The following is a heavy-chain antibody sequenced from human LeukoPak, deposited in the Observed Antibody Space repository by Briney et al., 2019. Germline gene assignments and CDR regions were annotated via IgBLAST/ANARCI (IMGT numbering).Heavy chain of an antibody. Sequence: SETLSLTCTVSGGSISSYYWSWIRQPAGKGLEWIGRIYTSGSTNYNPSLKSRVTMSVDTSKNQFSLKLSSVTAADTAVYYCSGSGSYYNFRDMYYYYYMDVWGKGTTVTVSS. D-gene: IGHD3-10*01. CDR1: GGSISSYY. CDR2: IYTSGST. CDR3: SGSGSYYNFRDMYYYYYMDV. V-gene: IGHV4-4*07. J-gene: IGHJ6*03.